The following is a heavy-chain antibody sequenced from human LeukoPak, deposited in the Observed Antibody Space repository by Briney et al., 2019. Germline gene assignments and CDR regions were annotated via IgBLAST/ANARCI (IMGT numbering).Heavy chain of an antibody. CDR1: GYTFTGYY. J-gene: IGHJ6*03. Sequence: GASVKVSCKASGYTFTGYYMHWVRQAPGQGLEWMGWINPNSGGTNYAQKFQGRVTMTRDTSISTAYMELSRLRSDDTAVYYCARVKGWNYRLRFSALDMDVWGKGTTVTVSS. CDR3: ARVKGWNYRLRFSALDMDV. D-gene: IGHD1-7*01. V-gene: IGHV1-2*02. CDR2: INPNSGGT.